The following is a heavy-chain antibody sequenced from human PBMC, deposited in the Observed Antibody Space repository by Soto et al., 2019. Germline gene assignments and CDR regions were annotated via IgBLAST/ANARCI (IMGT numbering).Heavy chain of an antibody. CDR1: GGSFNSYT. V-gene: IGHV1-69*02. J-gene: IGHJ4*02. CDR2: IIPVLGVA. Sequence: QVQLVQSGAEVKKPGSSVKVSCKASGGSFNSYTFSWVRQAPGQGPEWMGRIIPVLGVANYAQTFQGRVTITADNSTGTVYMDLNSLRSEDTAVYYCARGAVAAGGALGSWGQGTLVTVSS. D-gene: IGHD6-13*01. CDR3: ARGAVAAGGALGS.